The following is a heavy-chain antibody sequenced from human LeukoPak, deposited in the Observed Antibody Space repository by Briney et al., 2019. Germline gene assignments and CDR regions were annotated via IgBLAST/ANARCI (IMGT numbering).Heavy chain of an antibody. D-gene: IGHD2-15*01. CDR1: GYRFTSDW. CDR2: IYPGDSDT. V-gene: IGHV5-51*01. Sequence: GDSLKISCKGSGYRFTSDWIGWVRPMPGKGLEWMGIIYPGDSDTRYSPSFQGQVTISADKSVNTAYLQWSSLKASDTAMYYCARLSGRVVCSAGSCYIDSWGQGTLVTVSS. J-gene: IGHJ4*02. CDR3: ARLSGRVVCSAGSCYIDS.